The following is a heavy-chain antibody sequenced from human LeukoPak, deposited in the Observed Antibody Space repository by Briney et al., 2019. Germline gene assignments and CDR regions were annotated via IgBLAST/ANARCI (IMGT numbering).Heavy chain of an antibody. J-gene: IGHJ4*02. CDR2: INAGNGNT. Sequence: ASVKVSCKASGYTFTSYAMHWARQAPGQRLEWMGWINAGNGNTKYSQKFQGRVTITRDTSASTAYMELSSLRSEDTAVYYCARRDSGSYYYFEYWGQGTLVTVSS. CDR1: GYTFTSYA. V-gene: IGHV1-3*01. CDR3: ARRDSGSYYYFEY. D-gene: IGHD1-26*01.